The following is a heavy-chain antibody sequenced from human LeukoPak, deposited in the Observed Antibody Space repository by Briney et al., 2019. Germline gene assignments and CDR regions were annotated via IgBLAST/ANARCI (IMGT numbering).Heavy chain of an antibody. CDR3: ARGYGEYLGY. CDR1: VYTPIIHD. J-gene: IGHJ4*02. V-gene: IGHV3-13*04. CDR2: IGTAGDT. D-gene: IGHD4-17*01. Sequence: GGSLRVSCAASVYTPIIHDTQCGSQVTGKSLEWVSTIGTAGDTKYPGSVKGRFTISRENAKNSLYLKMKSLRAGETAGYYCARGYGEYLGYWGQGTLVTVSS.